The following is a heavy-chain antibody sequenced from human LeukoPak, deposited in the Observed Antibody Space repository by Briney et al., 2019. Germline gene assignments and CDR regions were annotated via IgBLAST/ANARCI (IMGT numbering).Heavy chain of an antibody. D-gene: IGHD3-3*01. CDR2: ISASGDNT. CDR3: ALQPPRYESWSGSINGKPTSLSLDRWFDP. V-gene: IGHV3-23*01. CDR1: KFTFSSNA. Sequence: GGSLRLSCAASKFTFSSNAMTWVRQAPGKGLEWVSGISASGDNTYYADSVKVRFTISRDNSKYTLYLQMNSLRAEDTAVYYCALQPPRYESWSGSINGKPTSLSLDRWFDPWGQGTLVTVSS. J-gene: IGHJ5*02.